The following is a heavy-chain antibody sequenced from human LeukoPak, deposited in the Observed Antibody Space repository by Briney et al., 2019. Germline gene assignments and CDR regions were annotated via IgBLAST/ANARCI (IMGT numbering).Heavy chain of an antibody. V-gene: IGHV5-51*01. Sequence: GESLEISCKGSEKNFTTYWIGWGRQVPGKGLEGMGIIFAGESDTRYSPSFPGQVTISADKSTSTAYLQWSSLKASDSAMYYCGRLSGYSSWYHYFVYWGQGTLVTVSS. CDR2: IFAGESDT. CDR1: EKNFTTYW. J-gene: IGHJ4*02. CDR3: GRLSGYSSWYHYFVY. D-gene: IGHD6-13*01.